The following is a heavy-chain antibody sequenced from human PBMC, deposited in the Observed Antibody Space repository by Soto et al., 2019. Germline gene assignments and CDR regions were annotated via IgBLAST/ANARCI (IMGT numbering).Heavy chain of an antibody. CDR2: IITYNGNT. Sequence: QIQLVQSGAAMKKPGASVKVSCQASGYSFSLYGISWVRQAPGQGLEWMGWIITYNGNTKYAQKFQDRVTFTTDTSTSTAYMEVTSVGSDDTAVYYCARMIASSLDDWGQGTLVTVSS. CDR3: ARMIASSLDD. CDR1: GYSFSLYG. V-gene: IGHV1-18*04. D-gene: IGHD2-21*01. J-gene: IGHJ4*02.